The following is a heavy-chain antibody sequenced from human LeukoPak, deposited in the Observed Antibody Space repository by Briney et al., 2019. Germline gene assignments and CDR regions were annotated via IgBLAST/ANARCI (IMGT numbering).Heavy chain of an antibody. J-gene: IGHJ4*02. Sequence: ASVKVSCKASGGTFSSYAISWVRQAPGQGLEWMGRIIPILGIANYAQKFQGRVTITADKSTSTAYMELSSLRSEDTAVYYCARDPHDIVATTAPFDYWGQGTLVTVSS. D-gene: IGHD5-12*01. V-gene: IGHV1-69*04. CDR2: IIPILGIA. CDR1: GGTFSSYA. CDR3: ARDPHDIVATTAPFDY.